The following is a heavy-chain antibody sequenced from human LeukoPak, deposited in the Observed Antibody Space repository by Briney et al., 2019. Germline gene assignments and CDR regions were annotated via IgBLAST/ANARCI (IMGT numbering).Heavy chain of an antibody. CDR2: ISGSGGNT. V-gene: IGHV3-23*01. Sequence: GGSLRLSCAASGFTFRTYAMNWVRQAPGKGLEWASAISGSGGNTYYADSVKGRFTISRDNSKNTLYLQMNSLRAEDTAIYYCAKSRGSYWVPEFDYWGQGTLATVSS. D-gene: IGHD1-26*01. J-gene: IGHJ4*02. CDR1: GFTFRTYA. CDR3: AKSRGSYWVPEFDY.